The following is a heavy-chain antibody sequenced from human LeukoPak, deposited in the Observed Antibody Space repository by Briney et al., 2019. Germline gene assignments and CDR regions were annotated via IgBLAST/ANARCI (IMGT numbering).Heavy chain of an antibody. CDR3: ARDAAYFDSSGYYPDPLDY. Sequence: PGGSLRLSCAASGFSFSAYSINWVRQAPGKWLEWVSCISPSGDHRYYADSVRGRFTISRDNAKNSVYLQMNSLRAEDTAVYYCARDAAYFDSSGYYPDPLDYWGQGTLVSVSS. CDR1: GFSFSAYS. J-gene: IGHJ4*02. CDR2: ISPSGDHR. V-gene: IGHV3-21*01. D-gene: IGHD3-22*01.